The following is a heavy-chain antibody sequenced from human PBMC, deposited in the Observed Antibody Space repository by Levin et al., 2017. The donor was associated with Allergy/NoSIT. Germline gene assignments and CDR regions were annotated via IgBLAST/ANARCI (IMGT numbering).Heavy chain of an antibody. CDR1: GYTFTGYY. D-gene: IGHD5/OR15-5a*01. Sequence: ASVKVSCKASGYTFTGYYMHWVRQAPGQGLEWMGWINPNSGGTNYAQKFQGRVTMTRDTSISTAYMELSRLRSDDTAVYYCARGYGLRHQFPVWYFDLWGRGTLVTVSS. J-gene: IGHJ2*01. CDR2: INPNSGGT. V-gene: IGHV1-2*02. CDR3: ARGYGLRHQFPVWYFDL.